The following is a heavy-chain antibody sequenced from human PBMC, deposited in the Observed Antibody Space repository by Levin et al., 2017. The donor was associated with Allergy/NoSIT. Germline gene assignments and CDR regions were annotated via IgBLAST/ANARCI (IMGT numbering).Heavy chain of an antibody. D-gene: IGHD3-10*01. CDR1: GGSISSSSYY. CDR3: ARHNGGRGITTIRGVIGY. V-gene: IGHV4-39*01. CDR2: IHFSGIT. Sequence: KPSETLSLTCTVAGGSISSSSYYWGWIRRPPGRGLEWIGSIHFSGITYYNPSLKSRVTMSVETSKKHFSLKLSSVTAADTAVYYCARHNGGRGITTIRGVIGYWGQGFLVTVSS. J-gene: IGHJ4*02.